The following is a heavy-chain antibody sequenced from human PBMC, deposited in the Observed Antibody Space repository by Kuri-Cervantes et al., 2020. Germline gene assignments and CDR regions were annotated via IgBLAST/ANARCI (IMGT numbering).Heavy chain of an antibody. D-gene: IGHD3-10*01. CDR1: GFTFSSYA. Sequence: GESLKISCAASGFTFSSYAMSWVRQVPGKGLEWVSAISGSGGSTYYADSVKGRFTISRDNSKNTLYLQMNSLRAEDTAVYYRARDHSLRGVKYYFDYWGQGTLVTVSS. CDR3: ARDHSLRGVKYYFDY. J-gene: IGHJ4*02. V-gene: IGHV3-23*01. CDR2: ISGSGGST.